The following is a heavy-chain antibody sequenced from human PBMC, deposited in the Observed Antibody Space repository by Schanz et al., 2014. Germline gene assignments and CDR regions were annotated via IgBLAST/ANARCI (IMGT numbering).Heavy chain of an antibody. CDR3: ARDGAGRAPDAFDI. J-gene: IGHJ3*02. CDR2: ISSDNNYA. V-gene: IGHV3-21*05. Sequence: EVQLVESGGGLVQPGGSLRLSCAASGFTYSSYWMHWIRQAPGKGLKWVSYISSDNNYAYYADSMRGRFTISRDNAKNSLYLQMNSLRAEDTAVYYCARDGAGRAPDAFDIWGQGTMVTVSS. D-gene: IGHD1-26*01. CDR1: GFTYSSYW.